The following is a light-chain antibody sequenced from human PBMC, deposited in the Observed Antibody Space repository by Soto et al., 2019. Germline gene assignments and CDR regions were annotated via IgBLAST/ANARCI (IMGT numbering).Light chain of an antibody. J-gene: IGKJ4*01. CDR2: DAS. Sequence: EIVLTQSPATLSLSPGERATLSCRASQSVSSYLAWYQQKPGQAPRLLIYDASNRATGIPARFSGSGSGTDFTRIISSLEPGGFAVYYCQQRRTFGGGPKVEIK. CDR3: QQRRT. CDR1: QSVSSY. V-gene: IGKV3-11*01.